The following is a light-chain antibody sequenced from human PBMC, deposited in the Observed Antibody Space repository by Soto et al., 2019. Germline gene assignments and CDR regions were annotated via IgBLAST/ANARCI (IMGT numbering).Light chain of an antibody. Sequence: QSGLTQPASVSGSPGQSITISCHGTSSDVGSYNLVSWYQQHPGKAPKLIIYDVSSRPSGVSNRFSGSKSGNTASLTISGLQAEDEADYYCSSHTSSSTPYVFGTGTKVTVL. J-gene: IGLJ1*01. CDR2: DVS. CDR3: SSHTSSSTPYV. CDR1: SSDVGSYNL. V-gene: IGLV2-14*02.